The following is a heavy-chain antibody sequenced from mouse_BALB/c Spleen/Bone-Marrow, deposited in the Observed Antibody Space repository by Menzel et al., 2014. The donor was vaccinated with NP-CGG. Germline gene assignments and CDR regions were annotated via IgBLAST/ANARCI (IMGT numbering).Heavy chain of an antibody. J-gene: IGHJ4*01. V-gene: IGHV1-9*01. D-gene: IGHD1-1*01. CDR1: GYTLSSYW. Sequence: QVQLQQSGAELMKPGASVKISCKATGYTLSSYWIEWVKQRPGHGLEWIGEILPGSGNTNYNEKFKGKATFTADTSSNTAYMQLSSLTSEDSAVYYCAREDITTVVEMDYWGQGTSVTVSS. CDR2: ILPGSGNT. CDR3: AREDITTVVEMDY.